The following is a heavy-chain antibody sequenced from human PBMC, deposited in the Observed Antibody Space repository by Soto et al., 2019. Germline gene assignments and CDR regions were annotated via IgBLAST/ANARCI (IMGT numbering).Heavy chain of an antibody. V-gene: IGHV4-30-4*01. CDR3: ARASLWFGESP. D-gene: IGHD3-10*01. J-gene: IGHJ4*02. Sequence: PSETLSLTCTVSGGSISSGDYYWSWIRQPPGKGLGWIGYIYYSGSTYYNPSLKSRVTISVDTSKNQFSLKLSSVTAADTAVYYCARASLWFGESPWGQGTLVTVSS. CDR1: GGSISSGDYY. CDR2: IYYSGST.